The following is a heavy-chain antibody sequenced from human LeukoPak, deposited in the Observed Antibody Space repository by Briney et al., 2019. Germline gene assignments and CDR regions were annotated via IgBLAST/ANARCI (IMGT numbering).Heavy chain of an antibody. CDR1: GGSFSGYY. J-gene: IGHJ4*02. CDR3: ARLDPSYYYDSSGYYRY. CDR2: INHSGST. V-gene: IGHV4-34*01. Sequence: SETLSLTCAVYGGSFSGYYWSWIRQPPGKGLEWIGEINHSGSTNYNPSLKTRVTISVVTSKNQFSLKLSSVTAAETAVYDCARLDPSYYYDSSGYYRYCGQGTLVTVSS. D-gene: IGHD3-22*01.